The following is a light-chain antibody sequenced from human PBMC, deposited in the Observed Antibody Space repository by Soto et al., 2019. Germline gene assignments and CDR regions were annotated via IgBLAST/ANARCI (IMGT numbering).Light chain of an antibody. J-gene: IGLJ3*02. CDR1: SNDVGGFEY. CDR2: EVS. CDR3: SSYAGSNNWV. Sequence: QSVLTQPPSASGSPGQSVTISCTGTSNDVGGFEYVSWYQQHPGKVPRLMIYEVSKRPSGVPDRFSGSKSGYTASLTVSGLQTEDEADYYCSSYAGSNNWVFGGGTKLTVL. V-gene: IGLV2-8*01.